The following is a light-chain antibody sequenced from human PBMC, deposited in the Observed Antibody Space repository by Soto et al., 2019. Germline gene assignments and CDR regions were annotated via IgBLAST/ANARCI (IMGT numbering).Light chain of an antibody. CDR2: SAS. CDR3: QQYYRYPWT. Sequence: DIPMTQSPSSVSASVGDRVTITCRASQGISTYLGWYQQKPGKAPKSLIYSASSLQSGVPSKFSGVGSGTEFTLTITDMQPDDFATYYCQQYYRYPWTFGQGTKVEI. J-gene: IGKJ1*01. CDR1: QGISTY. V-gene: IGKV1-16*02.